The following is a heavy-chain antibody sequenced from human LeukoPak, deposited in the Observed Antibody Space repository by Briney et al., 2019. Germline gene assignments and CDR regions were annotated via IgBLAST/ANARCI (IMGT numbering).Heavy chain of an antibody. CDR3: AKDRSIGTYYTFDQ. D-gene: IGHD1-26*01. Sequence: GGALRLSCAASGFTFINYAMSWVRQAPGKGLEWVSGISGSGVMKYYADSVKGRFTISRHNSKHTVYLQMSSLRVEGTAVYYCAKDRSIGTYYTFDQWGQGTLVTVSS. J-gene: IGHJ4*02. CDR2: ISGSGVMK. CDR1: GFTFINYA. V-gene: IGHV3-23*01.